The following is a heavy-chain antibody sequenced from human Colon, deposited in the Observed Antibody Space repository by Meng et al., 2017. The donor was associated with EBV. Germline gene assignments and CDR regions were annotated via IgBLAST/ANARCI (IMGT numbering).Heavy chain of an antibody. CDR2: IYHSGST. Sequence: HLQQQESSSGLVQSPQTLSLTCVVSGDSVTNGGYSWSWIRQPPGKGLEWIGYIYHSGSTKYNPSLKSRVTISVDTSKNQFSLKLSSVTAADTAVYYCARDTSTWGNKGLDHWGQGILVTVSS. J-gene: IGHJ4*02. D-gene: IGHD7-27*01. V-gene: IGHV4-30-2*01. CDR1: GDSVTNGGYS. CDR3: ARDTSTWGNKGLDH.